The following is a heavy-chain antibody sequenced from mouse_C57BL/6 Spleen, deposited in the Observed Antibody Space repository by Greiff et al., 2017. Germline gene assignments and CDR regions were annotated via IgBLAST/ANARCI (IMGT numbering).Heavy chain of an antibody. CDR3: ARDYGSSLYYAMDY. V-gene: IGHV5-6*01. D-gene: IGHD1-1*01. CDR1: GFTFSSYG. J-gene: IGHJ4*01. Sequence: EVKLMESGGDLVKPGGSLKLSCAASGFTFSSYGMSWVRQTPDKRLEWVATISSGGSYTYYPDSVKGRFTISRDNAKNTLYLQMSSLKSEDTAMYYCARDYGSSLYYAMDYWGQGTSVTVSS. CDR2: ISSGGSYT.